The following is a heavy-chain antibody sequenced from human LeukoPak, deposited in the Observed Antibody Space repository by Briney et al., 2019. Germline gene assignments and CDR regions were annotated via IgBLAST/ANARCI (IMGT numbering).Heavy chain of an antibody. CDR1: GFTFSGYG. D-gene: IGHD2-2*01. V-gene: IGHV3-30*02. CDR3: AKDEGTSCYN. CDR2: IRYDGSHK. J-gene: IGHJ4*02. Sequence: PGGSLRLSCAASGFTFSGYGMHWVRQAPGKGLEWVAFIRYDGSHKYYANSVRGRFTISRDNAKNTLYLQMNSLRAEDTAVYYCAKDEGTSCYNWGQGILVTVSS.